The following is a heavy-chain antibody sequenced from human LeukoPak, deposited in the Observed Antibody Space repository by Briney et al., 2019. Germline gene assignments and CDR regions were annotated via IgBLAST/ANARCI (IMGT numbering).Heavy chain of an antibody. J-gene: IGHJ3*02. V-gene: IGHV4-61*02. CDR2: IYTSGSA. D-gene: IGHD5-18*01. Sequence: SETLSPTCTVSGGSISSGSYYWSWIRQPAGKGLEWIGRIYTSGSANYNPSLKSRVTISVDTSKNQFSLKLSSVTATDTAVYYCARTYRDDAFDIWGQGTMVTVSS. CDR3: ARTYRDDAFDI. CDR1: GGSISSGSYY.